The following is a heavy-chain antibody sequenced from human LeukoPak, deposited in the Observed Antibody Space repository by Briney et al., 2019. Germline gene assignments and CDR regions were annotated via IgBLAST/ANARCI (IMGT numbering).Heavy chain of an antibody. CDR2: ISGSGGST. CDR3: AKDSGYSSSWFFNTAFDI. Sequence: SGGTLRLSCAASGFTFSSYAMSWVRQAPGKGLEWVSAISGSGGSTYYADSVKGRFTISRDNSKNTLYLQMNSLRAEDTAVYYCAKDSGYSSSWFFNTAFDIWGQGTMVTVSS. J-gene: IGHJ3*02. V-gene: IGHV3-23*01. D-gene: IGHD6-13*01. CDR1: GFTFSSYA.